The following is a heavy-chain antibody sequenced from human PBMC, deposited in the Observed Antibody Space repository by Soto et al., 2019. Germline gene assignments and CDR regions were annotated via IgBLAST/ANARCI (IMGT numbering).Heavy chain of an antibody. V-gene: IGHV4-39*01. CDR1: GGSISSSSYY. CDR3: ATPGSSGYQAFEV. Sequence: KASETLSLTCIVSGGSISSSSYYWGWIRQPPGKGLEWIGSIYSSGGAYYNPSLKSRVTISVDTSKNQFSLKQTSVTAADTAVYYCATPGSSGYQAFEVWGQGTMVTVSS. CDR2: IYSSGGA. D-gene: IGHD3-22*01. J-gene: IGHJ3*01.